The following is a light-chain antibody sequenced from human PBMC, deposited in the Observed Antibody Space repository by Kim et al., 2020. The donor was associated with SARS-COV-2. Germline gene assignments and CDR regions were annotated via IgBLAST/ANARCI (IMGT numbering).Light chain of an antibody. J-gene: IGLJ3*02. CDR3: QVSDSSSDHPV. CDR2: YDS. V-gene: IGLV3-21*04. Sequence: SYELTQPPSVSVAPGKTARITCGGNNIGSKSVHWYQQKPGQAPVLVIYYDSDRPSGIPERFSGSNSGNTATLTISRVEAEDEADYYCQVSDSSSDHPVFGGGTQLTVL. CDR1: NIGSKS.